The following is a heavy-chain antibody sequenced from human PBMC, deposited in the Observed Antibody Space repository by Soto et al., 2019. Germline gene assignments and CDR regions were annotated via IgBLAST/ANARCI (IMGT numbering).Heavy chain of an antibody. V-gene: IGHV2-5*02. D-gene: IGHD4-17*01. CDR3: AHAGDYDLLTFDH. CDR1: GFSLSTYDMG. J-gene: IGHJ4*02. Sequence: QFTLKESGPTLVRPAQTLTLTCDFSGFSLSTYDMGVAWIRQPPGKALEWLALIYWDDDKRYSPSLKDRLAISKDTSSNQVVLTITNMDPGDTATYFCAHAGDYDLLTFDHWGPGTLVTVSS. CDR2: IYWDDDK.